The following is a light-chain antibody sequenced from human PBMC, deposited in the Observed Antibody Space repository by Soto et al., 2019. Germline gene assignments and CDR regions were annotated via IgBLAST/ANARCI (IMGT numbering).Light chain of an antibody. J-gene: IGKJ4*01. CDR1: QSVSSN. V-gene: IGKV3-15*01. CDR3: QQYNVWPLT. Sequence: EIVMTQSPATLSVSPGERATLSCRASQSVSSNLAWYQQKPGQTPKLLIYVASTRATGIPARFSGSGSGTEFTLTSISLQSEDFAVYYCQQYNVWPLTFGGGTKVEFK. CDR2: VAS.